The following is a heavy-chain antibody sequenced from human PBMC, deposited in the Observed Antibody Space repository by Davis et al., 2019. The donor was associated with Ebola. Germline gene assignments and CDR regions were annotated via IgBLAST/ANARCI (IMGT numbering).Heavy chain of an antibody. J-gene: IGHJ2*01. CDR3: ARHVNGDFWYFDL. V-gene: IGHV3-66*04. Sequence: GESLKISCEASGFTFSNYFMNWVRQAPGKGLEWVSVIYRDERTYYADSVKGRFTVSRDNSENMLYLQMSTLRAEDTAVYYCARHVNGDFWYFDLWGRGTRVTVSS. D-gene: IGHD4-17*01. CDR2: IYRDERT. CDR1: GFTFSNYF.